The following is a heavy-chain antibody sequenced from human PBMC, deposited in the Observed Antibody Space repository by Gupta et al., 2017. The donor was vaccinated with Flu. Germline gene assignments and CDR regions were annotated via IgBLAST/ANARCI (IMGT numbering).Heavy chain of an antibody. D-gene: IGHD3-10*01. V-gene: IGHV3-23*01. CDR2: INQSGGST. CDR3: AKDQGFVDYSQD. J-gene: IGHJ1*01. Sequence: VRQAPGKGLEWVSGINQSGGSTFYADSVKGRFTISRDNSKNTLYLQMNSLTAEDTALYYCAKDQGFVDYSQDWGQGTLVTVSS.